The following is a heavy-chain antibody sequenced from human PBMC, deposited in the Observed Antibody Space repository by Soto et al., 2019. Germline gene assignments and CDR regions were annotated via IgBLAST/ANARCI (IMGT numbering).Heavy chain of an antibody. CDR2: VSDSGEST. D-gene: IGHD3-10*01. CDR1: EFTFSSYT. V-gene: IGHV3-23*01. CDR3: AKERSTVGIRGRGRFDF. Sequence: EVQLLESGGGLVQPGGSLRLSCAASEFTFSSYTMSWVRQAPGKGLEWVSSVSDSGESTYYADSVKGRFIISRDNAKNTLFLQMNSLSAEDTAVYYCAKERSTVGIRGRGRFDFWGQGTLVTVSS. J-gene: IGHJ4*02.